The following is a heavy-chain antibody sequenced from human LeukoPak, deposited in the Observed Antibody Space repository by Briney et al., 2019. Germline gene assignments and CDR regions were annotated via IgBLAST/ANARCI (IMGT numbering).Heavy chain of an antibody. Sequence: SETLSLTCTVSGGSISSSSYYWGWIRQPPGKGLEWIGSIYYSGSTYYNPSLKSRVTISVDTSKNQFSLKLSSVTAADTAVYYCARQPSGSGYRPGAFDIWGQGTMVTVSS. V-gene: IGHV4-39*07. D-gene: IGHD3-22*01. CDR3: ARQPSGSGYRPGAFDI. CDR1: GGSISSSSYY. J-gene: IGHJ3*02. CDR2: IYYSGST.